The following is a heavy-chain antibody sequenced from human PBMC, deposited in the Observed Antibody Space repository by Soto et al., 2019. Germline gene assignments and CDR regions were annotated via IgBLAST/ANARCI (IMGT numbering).Heavy chain of an antibody. CDR1: GGSISSGGTGSY. J-gene: IGHJ4*02. Sequence: QVQLQESGPGLVKPSQTLSLTCTVSGGSISSGGTGSYWTWIRQLPGKGLEWIGDIYYTGNTYYNPPLKSRPTISIDTSENQFSLKLTSVTAAATAVYFCASGHDAYKVRYWGQGTLVTVSS. CDR3: ASGHDAYKVRY. V-gene: IGHV4-31*03. D-gene: IGHD1-1*01. CDR2: IYYTGNT.